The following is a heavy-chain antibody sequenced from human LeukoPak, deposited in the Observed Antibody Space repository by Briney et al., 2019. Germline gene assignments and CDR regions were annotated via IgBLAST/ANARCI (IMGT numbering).Heavy chain of an antibody. Sequence: ASVKDSCKASGYTFTSYDINWVRQATGQGLEWMGWMNPNSGNTGYAQKFQGRVTMTRNTSISTAYMELSSLRSEDTAVYYCARGPYSSGWYSDYWGQGTLVTVSS. CDR2: MNPNSGNT. V-gene: IGHV1-8*01. CDR1: GYTFTSYD. D-gene: IGHD6-19*01. J-gene: IGHJ4*02. CDR3: ARGPYSSGWYSDY.